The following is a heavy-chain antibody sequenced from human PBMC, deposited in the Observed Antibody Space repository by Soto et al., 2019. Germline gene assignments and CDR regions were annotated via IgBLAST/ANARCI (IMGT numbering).Heavy chain of an antibody. J-gene: IGHJ6*02. CDR3: ARGDSSSSLLGYYGMDV. V-gene: IGHV3-13*01. Sequence: QSGGSLRLSCAASGFTFSSYDMHGVRQATGKGLEWVSAIGTAGDTYYPGSVKGRFTISRENAKNSLYLQMNSLRAGDTAVYYCARGDSSSSLLGYYGMDVWGQGTTVTVSS. D-gene: IGHD6-6*01. CDR1: GFTFSSYD. CDR2: IGTAGDT.